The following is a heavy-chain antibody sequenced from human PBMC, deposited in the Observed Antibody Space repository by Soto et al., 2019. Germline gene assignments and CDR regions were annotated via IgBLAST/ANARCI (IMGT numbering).Heavy chain of an antibody. CDR3: ARAGQEDAFDI. Sequence: PGGSLRLSCAASGFTFSSYGMHWVRQAPGKGLEWVAVIWYDGSNKYYADSVKGRLTISRDNSKNTLYLQMNSLRAEDTAVYYCARAGQEDAFDIWGQGTMVTVSS. J-gene: IGHJ3*02. CDR1: GFTFSSYG. CDR2: IWYDGSNK. V-gene: IGHV3-33*01.